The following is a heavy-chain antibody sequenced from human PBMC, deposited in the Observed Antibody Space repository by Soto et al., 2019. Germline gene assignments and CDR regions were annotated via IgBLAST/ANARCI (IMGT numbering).Heavy chain of an antibody. Sequence: QVHLQESGPGLVKPSQTLYLTCTVSGGSLTSNGYYWSWIRQRPEKGLEWLGYIYYSGTTHFNPSLKSRLSISMDTSNNQFSLNLTSVTAADTAVYFCARDLLYRAVFEIWGQGTLVTVSA. CDR2: IYYSGTT. CDR3: ARDLLYRAVFEI. V-gene: IGHV4-31*03. D-gene: IGHD3-3*01. CDR1: GGSLTSNGYY. J-gene: IGHJ3*02.